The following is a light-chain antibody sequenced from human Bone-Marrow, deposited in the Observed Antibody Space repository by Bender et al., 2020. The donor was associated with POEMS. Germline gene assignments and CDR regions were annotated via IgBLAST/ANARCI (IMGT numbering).Light chain of an antibody. CDR3: QSYDNSLGGWV. V-gene: IGLV3-10*02. J-gene: IGLJ3*02. Sequence: SYELTQPPSVSVSPGQTARITCSGDALPKIYTYWYQQKSGQAPVLVIHDDNNRPSGVPDRFSGSKSGTSASLAITGLQAEDEGDYYCQSYDNSLGGWVFGGGTKLTVL. CDR1: ALPKIY. CDR2: DDN.